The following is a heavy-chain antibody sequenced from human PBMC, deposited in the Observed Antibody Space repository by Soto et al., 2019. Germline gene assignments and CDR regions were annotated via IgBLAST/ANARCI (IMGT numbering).Heavy chain of an antibody. Sequence: SETLSLTCTVSGGSISSSSYYWGWIRQPPGKGLEWIGSIYYSGSTYYNPSLKSRVTISVDTSKNQFSLKLSSVTAADTAVYYCARHVSLVVVGVEHYYYHMDVWGQGTTVTVSS. CDR1: GGSISSSSYY. CDR3: ARHVSLVVVGVEHYYYHMDV. J-gene: IGHJ6*03. D-gene: IGHD3-3*01. CDR2: IYYSGST. V-gene: IGHV4-39*01.